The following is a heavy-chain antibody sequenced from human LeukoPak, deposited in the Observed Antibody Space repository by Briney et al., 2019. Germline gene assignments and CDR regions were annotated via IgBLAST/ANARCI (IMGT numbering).Heavy chain of an antibody. CDR2: ISYDGSNK. CDR3: ARDRSSGWRHYWYFDL. CDR1: GFTFSSYA. J-gene: IGHJ2*01. V-gene: IGHV3-30*04. Sequence: GGSLRLSRAASGFTFSSYAMHWVRQAPGKGLEWVAVISYDGSNKYYADSVKGRFTISRDNSKNTLYLQMNSLRAEDTAVYYCARDRSSGWRHYWYFDLWGRGTLVTVSS. D-gene: IGHD6-19*01.